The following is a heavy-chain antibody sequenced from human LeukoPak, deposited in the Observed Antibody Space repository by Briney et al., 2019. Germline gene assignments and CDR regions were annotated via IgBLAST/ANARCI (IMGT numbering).Heavy chain of an antibody. J-gene: IGHJ3*02. V-gene: IGHV3-23*01. CDR3: AKSLGTDYDILTGYYFPSPFDAFDI. CDR1: GFTFSSYG. Sequence: GGTLRLSCAASGFTFSSYGMSWVRQAPGKGLERVSAISGSGGRTYYADSVKGRFTISRDNSKNTLYLQMNSLRAEDTAVYYCAKSLGTDYDILTGYYFPSPFDAFDIWGQGTMVTVSS. D-gene: IGHD3-9*01. CDR2: ISGSGGRT.